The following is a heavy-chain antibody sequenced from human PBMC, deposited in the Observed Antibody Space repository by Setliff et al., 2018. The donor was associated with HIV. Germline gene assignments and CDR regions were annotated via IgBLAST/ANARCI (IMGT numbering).Heavy chain of an antibody. CDR2: IWDDGNNE. Sequence: GGSLRLSCAASGFSFSTYGMHWVRQAPGKGLDWVAVIWDDGNNEHYAYSVKGRFTISRDNSKNTLYLQMNSLRVEDTAVYYCAKGGDSHYWGQGTLVTVSS. D-gene: IGHD2-21*02. J-gene: IGHJ4*02. CDR1: GFSFSTYG. CDR3: AKGGDSHY. V-gene: IGHV3-33*06.